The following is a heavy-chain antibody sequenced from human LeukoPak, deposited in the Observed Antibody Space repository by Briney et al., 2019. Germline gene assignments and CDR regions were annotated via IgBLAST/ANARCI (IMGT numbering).Heavy chain of an antibody. J-gene: IGHJ3*02. Sequence: GASVKVSCKASGGTSSSYAISWVRQAPGQGLEWMGRIIPILGIANYAQKFQGRVTITADKSTSTAYMELSSLRSEDTAVYYCASRNYGSGSYYDAFDIWGQGTMVTVSS. CDR1: GGTSSSYA. V-gene: IGHV1-69*04. CDR3: ASRNYGSGSYYDAFDI. CDR2: IIPILGIA. D-gene: IGHD3-10*01.